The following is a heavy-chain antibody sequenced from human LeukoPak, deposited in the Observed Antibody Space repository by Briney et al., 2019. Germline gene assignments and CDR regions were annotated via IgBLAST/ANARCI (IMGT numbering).Heavy chain of an antibody. CDR1: GFTFSSYA. D-gene: IGHD4-23*01. CDR3: AKDYDGVNPSDF. V-gene: IGHV3-23*01. J-gene: IGHJ4*02. CDR2: ITANSDRT. Sequence: PGGSLRLSCAASGFTFSSYAMSWVRQAPGKGLEWVSGITANSDRTWYADSVEGRFTISRDNSKNTLYLQMSSLRAEDTALYYCAKDYDGVNPSDFWGQGTLVTVSS.